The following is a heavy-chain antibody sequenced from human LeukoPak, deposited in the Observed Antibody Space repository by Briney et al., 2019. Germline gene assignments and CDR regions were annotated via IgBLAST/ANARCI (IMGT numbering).Heavy chain of an antibody. D-gene: IGHD3-16*02. CDR2: ISSSGSTI. CDR3: ARELPYYDYIWGSYRPGGGFDY. CDR1: GFTFSDYY. V-gene: IGHV3-11*01. J-gene: IGHJ4*02. Sequence: GGSLRLSCAASGFTFSDYYMSWIRQAPGKGLEWVSCISSSGSTIYYADSVKGRFTISRDNAKNSLYLQMNSLRAEDTAVYYCARELPYYDYIWGSYRPGGGFDYWGQGTLVTASS.